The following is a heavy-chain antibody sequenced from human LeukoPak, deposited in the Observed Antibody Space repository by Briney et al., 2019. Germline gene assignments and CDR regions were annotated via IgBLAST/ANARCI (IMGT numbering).Heavy chain of an antibody. J-gene: IGHJ6*03. CDR3: AKAMTLGLYHYYYMDV. V-gene: IGHV3-23*01. D-gene: IGHD2/OR15-2a*01. Sequence: PGGSLRLSCAASGFTFSSYAMSWFRQAPGKGLEWVSAISGSGGSTYYADSVKGRFTISRDNSKNTLYLQMNSLRAEDTAVYYCAKAMTLGLYHYYYMDVWGKGTTVTVSS. CDR1: GFTFSSYA. CDR2: ISGSGGST.